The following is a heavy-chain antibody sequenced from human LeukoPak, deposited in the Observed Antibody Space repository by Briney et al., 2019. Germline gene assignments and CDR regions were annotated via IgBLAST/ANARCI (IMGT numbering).Heavy chain of an antibody. D-gene: IGHD5-24*01. J-gene: IGHJ5*02. Sequence: ASVKVSCKASGYTFTSYYMHWVRRAPGQGLEWMGIINPSGGSTSYAQKFQGRVTMTRDTSTSTVYMELSSLRSEDTAVYYCSRGPTIRGRWFDPWGQGTLVTVSS. CDR2: INPSGGST. CDR1: GYTFTSYY. CDR3: SRGPTIRGRWFDP. V-gene: IGHV1-46*03.